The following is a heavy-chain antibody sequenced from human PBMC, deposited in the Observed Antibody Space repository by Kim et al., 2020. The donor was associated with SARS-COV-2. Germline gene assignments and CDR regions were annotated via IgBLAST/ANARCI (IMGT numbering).Heavy chain of an antibody. CDR3: ARGAIYYYGSGPGLFWFDP. V-gene: IGHV4-31*03. CDR1: GGSISSGGYY. J-gene: IGHJ5*02. Sequence: SETLSLTCTVSGGSISSGGYYWSWIRQHPGKGLEWIGYIYYSGSTYYNPSLKSRVNISVDTSKNQFSLKLSSVTAEDTAVYYCARGAIYYYGSGPGLFWFDPWGQGTLVTVSS. CDR2: IYYSGST. D-gene: IGHD3-10*01.